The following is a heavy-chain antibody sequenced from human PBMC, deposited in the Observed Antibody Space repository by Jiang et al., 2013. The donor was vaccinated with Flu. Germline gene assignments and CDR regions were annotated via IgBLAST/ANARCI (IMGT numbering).Heavy chain of an antibody. D-gene: IGHD2-21*02. V-gene: IGHV4-34*01. CDR2: SMIRGRT. J-gene: IGHJ4*02. CDR3: ARVTLGKYCSSDCYMLDY. Sequence: PPGRGWSGLGKSMIRGRTNYNPSLKSRVSMSVDTSKNQFYLKVTSVTAADTAVYYCARVTLGKYCSSDCYMLDYWGQGTLVTVSS.